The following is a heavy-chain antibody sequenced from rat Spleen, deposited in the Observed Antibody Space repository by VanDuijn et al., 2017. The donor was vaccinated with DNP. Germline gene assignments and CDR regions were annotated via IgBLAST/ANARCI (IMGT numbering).Heavy chain of an antibody. CDR2: ISYAGTNT. V-gene: IGHV5-7*01. J-gene: IGHJ1*01. CDR1: GFNFNDYW. CDR3: ARQGNNYGYFDF. Sequence: EVQLVESGGGLVQPGRSLKLSCAASGFNFNDYWMGWVRQAPKKGLEWVATISYAGTNTYYRDSVKGRFTISRDNAKSTLYLQMNSLRSEDMATYYCARQGNNYGYFDFWGPGTMVTVSS.